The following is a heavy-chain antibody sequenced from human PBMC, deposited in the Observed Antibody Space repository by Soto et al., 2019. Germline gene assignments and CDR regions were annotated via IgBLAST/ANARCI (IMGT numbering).Heavy chain of an antibody. CDR3: ARASRGAYDY. CDR2: IYYSGST. J-gene: IGHJ4*02. V-gene: IGHV4-59*01. CDR1: GGSISSYY. D-gene: IGHD1-26*01. Sequence: QVQLQESGPGLVKPSETLSLTCTVSGGSISSYYWSWIRQPPGKGLEWIGYIYYSGSTNYNPSLKXXVXIXXDTSKNQFSLKLSSVTAADTAVYYCARASRGAYDYWGQGTLVTVSS.